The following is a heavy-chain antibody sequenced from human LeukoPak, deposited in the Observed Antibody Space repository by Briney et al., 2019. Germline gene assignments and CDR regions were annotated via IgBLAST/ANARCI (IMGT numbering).Heavy chain of an antibody. V-gene: IGHV3-33*01. Sequence: GGSLRLSCAASGFTFSSYGMHWVRQAPGKGLEWVAVIWYDGSNKYYADSVKGRFTISRDNSKNTLYLQMNSLRAEDTAVYYCARDKTVAGHYFDYWGQGTLVTVSS. CDR2: IWYDGSNK. D-gene: IGHD6-19*01. CDR3: ARDKTVAGHYFDY. CDR1: GFTFSSYG. J-gene: IGHJ4*02.